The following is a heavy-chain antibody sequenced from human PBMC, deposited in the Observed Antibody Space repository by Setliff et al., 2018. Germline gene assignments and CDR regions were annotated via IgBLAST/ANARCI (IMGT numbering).Heavy chain of an antibody. J-gene: IGHJ2*01. Sequence: SETLSLTCAVYGGAFSGYYWSWIRQPPGKGLEWIGEINHSGSTNYNPSLKSRVTISIDTSKNQFSLKLSSVTAADTAVYYCASLGMTTMMDWYFDLWGRGTLVTVSS. CDR3: ASLGMTTMMDWYFDL. V-gene: IGHV4-34*01. D-gene: IGHD4-4*01. CDR1: GGAFSGYY. CDR2: INHSGST.